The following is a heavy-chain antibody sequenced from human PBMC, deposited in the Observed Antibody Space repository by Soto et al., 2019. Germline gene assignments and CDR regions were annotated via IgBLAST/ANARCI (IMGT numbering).Heavy chain of an antibody. CDR1: GFTFSSYD. V-gene: IGHV3-21*01. J-gene: IGHJ5*02. Sequence: EVQLVESGGGLVKPGGSLRLSCAASGFTFSSYDMNWVRQAPGKGLEYVSSITTSGSYIYYGDSVRGRFTISRDNAKNSQFLQMHSLRAEDAAVYYWVRSATVPMLRHSWFDPWGQGTLVTVSS. CDR2: ITTSGSYI. D-gene: IGHD2-8*01. CDR3: VRSATVPMLRHSWFDP.